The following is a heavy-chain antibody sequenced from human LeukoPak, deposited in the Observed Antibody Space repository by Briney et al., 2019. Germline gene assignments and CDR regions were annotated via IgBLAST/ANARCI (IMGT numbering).Heavy chain of an antibody. CDR1: GYTFTTYG. V-gene: IGHV1-18*01. J-gene: IGHJ4*02. CDR3: ARDLGGYCSSTSCPTFDY. CDR2: IGAYNGNT. D-gene: IGHD2-2*01. Sequence: ASVKVSCKASGYTFTTYGISWVRQAPGQGLEWMGWIGAYNGNTNYAQKLQGRVTMTTDTSTSTAYMELRSLRSVDTAVYYCARDLGGYCSSTSCPTFDYWGQGTLVTVSS.